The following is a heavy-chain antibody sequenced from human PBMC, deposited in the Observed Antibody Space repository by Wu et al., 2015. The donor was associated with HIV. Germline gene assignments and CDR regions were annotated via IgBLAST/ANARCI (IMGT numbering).Heavy chain of an antibody. CDR2: INPDNGAT. J-gene: IGHJ3*02. CDR3: ARARLISPSYYGAGAYCDAFDI. V-gene: IGHV1-2*02. Sequence: QIQLTQSGAEVKKPGASVKVSCQASGYTFTAYYIHWVRQAPGQGLEWMGWINPDNGATNYAQKFQGRVTMTSDTSTKTAFLEVRSLRSDDTAIYFCARARLISPSYYGAGAYCDAFDIWGQGTVVTVSS. D-gene: IGHD3-10*01. CDR1: GYTFTAYY.